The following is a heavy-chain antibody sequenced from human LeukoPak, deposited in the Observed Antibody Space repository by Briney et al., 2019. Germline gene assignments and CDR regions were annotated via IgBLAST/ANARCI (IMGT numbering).Heavy chain of an antibody. D-gene: IGHD1-26*01. CDR1: GFTFSSYA. CDR3: ARDGQWELLRYLDY. V-gene: IGHV3-30*04. J-gene: IGHJ4*02. Sequence: PGGSLRLSCAASGFTFSSYAMHWVRQAPGKGLEWVAVISYDGSNKYYADSVKGRFTISRDNSKNTLYLQMNSLRAEDTAVYYCARDGQWELLRYLDYWGQGTLVTVSS. CDR2: ISYDGSNK.